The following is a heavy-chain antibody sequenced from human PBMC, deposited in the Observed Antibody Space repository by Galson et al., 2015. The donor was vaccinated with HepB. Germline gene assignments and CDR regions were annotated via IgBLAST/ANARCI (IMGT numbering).Heavy chain of an antibody. CDR3: ARGLSRVVIAIRLDY. V-gene: IGHV4-34*01. D-gene: IGHD2-21*01. CDR2: INHSGST. CDR1: GGSFSGYY. J-gene: IGHJ4*02. Sequence: ETLSLTCAVYGGSFSGYYWSWIRQPPGKGLEWIGGINHSGSTNYNPSLKSRVTISVDTSKNQFSLKLSSVTAADTAVYYCARGLSRVVIAIRLDYWGQGTLVTVSS.